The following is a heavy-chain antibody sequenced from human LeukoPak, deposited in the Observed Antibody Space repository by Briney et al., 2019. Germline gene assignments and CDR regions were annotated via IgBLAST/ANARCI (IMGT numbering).Heavy chain of an antibody. J-gene: IGHJ5*01. CDR2: ISAYNGNT. D-gene: IGHD2-15*01. V-gene: IGHV1-18*01. Sequence: ASVKVSCTASGYTFTSYGISWVRQAPGQGLEWMGWISAYNGNTNYAQKFQGRVTMTRNTAMSTAYMELSSLRFEDTAVYYCATGVAVVASTDSWGQGTLVTVSS. CDR1: GYTFTSYG. CDR3: ATGVAVVASTDS.